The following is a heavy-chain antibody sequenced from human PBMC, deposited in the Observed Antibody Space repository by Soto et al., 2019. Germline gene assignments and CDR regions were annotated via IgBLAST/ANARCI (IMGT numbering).Heavy chain of an antibody. CDR1: GFTFSSYS. D-gene: IGHD2-15*01. Sequence: EVQLVESGGGLVKPGGSLRLSCAASGFTFSSYSMNWVRQAPGKGLEWVSSISSSSSYIYYADSVKGRFTISRDNAKNSLYLQMNRLRAEDTAVYYCAAWDIVVVVAATEGYWGQGTLVTVSS. CDR3: AAWDIVVVVAATEGY. V-gene: IGHV3-21*01. CDR2: ISSSSSYI. J-gene: IGHJ4*02.